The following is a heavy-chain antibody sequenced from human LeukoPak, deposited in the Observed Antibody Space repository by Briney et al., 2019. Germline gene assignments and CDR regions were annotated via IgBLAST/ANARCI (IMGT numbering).Heavy chain of an antibody. J-gene: IGHJ4*02. CDR1: GFTFSGSA. D-gene: IGHD3-22*01. CDR3: TSQRALKYYYDSSGYYLIDY. Sequence: PGRSLRLSCAASGFTFSGSAMHWVRQASGKGLEWVGRIRSKANSYATAYAASVKGRFTISRDDSKNTAYLQMNSLKTEDTAVYYCTSQRALKYYYDSSGYYLIDYWGQGTLVTVSS. V-gene: IGHV3-73*01. CDR2: IRSKANSYAT.